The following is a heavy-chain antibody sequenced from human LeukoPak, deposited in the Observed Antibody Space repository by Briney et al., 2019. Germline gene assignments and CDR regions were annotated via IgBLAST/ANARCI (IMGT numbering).Heavy chain of an antibody. Sequence: SVKVSFKASGGTFSSYAISWVRQAPGQGLEWMGGIIPIFGTANYAQKFQGRVTITADESTSTAYMELSSLRSEDTAVYYCAADYDILTGYFPLDYWGQGTLVTVSS. CDR2: IIPIFGTA. CDR3: AADYDILTGYFPLDY. V-gene: IGHV1-69*01. CDR1: GGTFSSYA. D-gene: IGHD3-9*01. J-gene: IGHJ4*02.